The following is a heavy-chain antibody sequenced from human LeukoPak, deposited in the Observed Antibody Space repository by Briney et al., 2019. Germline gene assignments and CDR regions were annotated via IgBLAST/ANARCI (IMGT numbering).Heavy chain of an antibody. Sequence: PGGALRLSCAASGFTVTSYAISCGRQAPGKGLEWISVIIVSGVSKYYADSVKGRFTISRDNSKNTLYLQMNSLRADDTAVYYCAKGSLSVPHTSDWYRYWGQGKVVTVPS. D-gene: IGHD3-9*01. V-gene: IGHV3-23*01. CDR2: IIVSGVSK. CDR1: GFTVTSYA. CDR3: AKGSLSVPHTSDWYRY. J-gene: IGHJ4*02.